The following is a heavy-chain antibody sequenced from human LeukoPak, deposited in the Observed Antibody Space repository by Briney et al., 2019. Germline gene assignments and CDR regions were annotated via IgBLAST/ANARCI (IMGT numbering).Heavy chain of an antibody. CDR2: ISPSGST. Sequence: PSETLFLTYTVSGDSISSSNYLWGCIRQSPGKGLEWIGSISPSGSTFYNPSLKTRVTVSLDTSRNQFSLKLTSVTAADTAVYYCARWVGNRNWFDPWGQGTLVTVSS. D-gene: IGHD1-26*01. J-gene: IGHJ5*02. CDR1: GDSISSSNYL. V-gene: IGHV4-39*07. CDR3: ARWVGNRNWFDP.